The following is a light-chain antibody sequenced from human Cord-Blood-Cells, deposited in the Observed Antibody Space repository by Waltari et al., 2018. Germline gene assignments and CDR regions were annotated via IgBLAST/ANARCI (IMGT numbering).Light chain of an antibody. Sequence: SAPTQPALVVGSSGPSNTLLRHGTSRDCGTYYPVPWYQQHPGKAPKLMIYEGSKRPSGVSNRFSGSKSGNTASLTISGLQAEDEADYYCCSYAGSSTWVFGGGTKLTVL. CDR2: EGS. CDR1: SRDCGTYYP. V-gene: IGLV2-23*01. J-gene: IGLJ3*02. CDR3: CSYAGSSTWV.